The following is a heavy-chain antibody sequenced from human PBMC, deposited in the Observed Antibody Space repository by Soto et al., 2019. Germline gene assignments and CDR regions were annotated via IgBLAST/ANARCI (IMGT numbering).Heavy chain of an antibody. CDR1: GFTFSSYS. CDR3: ARGVWGAYHPYYYGMDV. D-gene: IGHD3-10*01. V-gene: IGHV3-48*02. J-gene: IGHJ6*02. CDR2: ISSSSSTI. Sequence: GGSLRLSCAASGFTFSSYSMNWVRQAPGKGLEWVSYISSSSSTIYYADSVKGRFTISRDNAKNSLYLQMNSLRDEDTAVYYCARGVWGAYHPYYYGMDVWGQGTTVTVSS.